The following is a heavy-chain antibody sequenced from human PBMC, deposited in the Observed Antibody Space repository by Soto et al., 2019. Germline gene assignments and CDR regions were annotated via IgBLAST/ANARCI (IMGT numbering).Heavy chain of an antibody. CDR3: ARQIYDSDTGPNFQYYFDS. J-gene: IGHJ4*02. V-gene: IGHV5-10-1*01. D-gene: IGHD3-22*01. Sequence: PXESLKISGKGSGYSFAGYWITLVRQKPGKGLEWMGRIDPSDSQTYYSPSFRGHVTISVTKSITTVFLQWSSLRASDTAMYYCARQIYDSDTGPNFQYYFDSWGQGTPVTVSS. CDR1: GYSFAGYW. CDR2: IDPSDSQT.